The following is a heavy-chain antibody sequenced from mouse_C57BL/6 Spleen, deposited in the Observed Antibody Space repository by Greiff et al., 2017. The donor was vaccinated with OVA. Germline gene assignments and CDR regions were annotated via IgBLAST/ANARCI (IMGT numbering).Heavy chain of an antibody. CDR2: IDPENGDT. CDR1: GFNIKDDY. CDR3: TTGDYGSSYEGSFDY. V-gene: IGHV14-4*01. J-gene: IGHJ2*01. Sequence: EVQLQQSGAELVRPGASVKLSCTASGFNIKDDYMHWVKQRPEQGLEWIGWIDPENGDTEYASKFQGKATITADTSSNTAYLQLSSLTSEDTAVYYCTTGDYGSSYEGSFDYWGQGTTLTVSS. D-gene: IGHD1-1*01.